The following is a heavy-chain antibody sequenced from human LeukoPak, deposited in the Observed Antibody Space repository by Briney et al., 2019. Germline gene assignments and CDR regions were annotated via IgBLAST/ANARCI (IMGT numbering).Heavy chain of an antibody. CDR3: ASPSIVGATGRRNDAFDI. CDR2: IYYSGST. CDR1: GGSISSSHYY. Sequence: SETLSLTCTVSGGSISSSHYYWAWIRQPPGKGLEWIGTIYYSGSTYYNPSLKSRVTISVDTSKNQFSLKLSSVTAADTAVYYCASPSIVGATGRRNDAFDIWGQGTMVAVFS. D-gene: IGHD1-26*01. V-gene: IGHV4-39*01. J-gene: IGHJ3*02.